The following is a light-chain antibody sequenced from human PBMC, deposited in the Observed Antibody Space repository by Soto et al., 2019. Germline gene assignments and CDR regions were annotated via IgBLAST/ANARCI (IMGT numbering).Light chain of an antibody. J-gene: IGKJ5*01. V-gene: IGKV3-11*01. CDR2: DAS. CDR3: QQRSIWPLT. Sequence: EVVLTQSPATLSLSPGDRATLSCSASQSVSSYFAWYQQKPGQAPRLLIYDASNRATGIPARFSGSGSGTDFTLTISSLEAEDFAVYYCQQRSIWPLTFGQGTRLEIK. CDR1: QSVSSY.